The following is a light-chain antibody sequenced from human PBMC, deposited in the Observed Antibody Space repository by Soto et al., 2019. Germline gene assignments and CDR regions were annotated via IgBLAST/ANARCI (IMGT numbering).Light chain of an antibody. V-gene: IGKV3-20*01. CDR2: GAS. Sequence: DIVLTQSPGTLSLSPGERATLSCRASQIISSTYLGWYQQKPGQAPRLLIYGASSRATGIPDRFSGSGSGTDFTLTISRLEHEDFAIYHCHQYGSLPWTFGQGAKVEIK. J-gene: IGKJ1*01. CDR1: QIISSTY. CDR3: HQYGSLPWT.